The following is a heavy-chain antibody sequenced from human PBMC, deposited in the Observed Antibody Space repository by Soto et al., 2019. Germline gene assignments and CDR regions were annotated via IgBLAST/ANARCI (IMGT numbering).Heavy chain of an antibody. Sequence: QVQLVESGGGVVQPGRSLRLSCAASGFTFSSYGMHWVRQAPGKGLEWVAVISYDGSNKYYADSVKGRFTISRDNSKNTLYLQMNSLRAEDTAVYYCAKELVVVPAATYYYYYGMDVWGRGTTVTVSS. V-gene: IGHV3-30*18. J-gene: IGHJ6*02. CDR3: AKELVVVPAATYYYYYGMDV. D-gene: IGHD2-2*01. CDR2: ISYDGSNK. CDR1: GFTFSSYG.